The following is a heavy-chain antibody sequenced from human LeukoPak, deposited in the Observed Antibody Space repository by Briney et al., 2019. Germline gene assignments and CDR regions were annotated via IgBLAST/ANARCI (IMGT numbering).Heavy chain of an antibody. V-gene: IGHV1-46*01. D-gene: IGHD6-19*01. CDR1: GYTFTSYY. CDR3: ARDRSGWPSFGY. J-gene: IGHJ4*02. CDR2: INPSGGST. Sequence: ASVKVSCKASGYTFTSYYMHWVRQAPGQGLEWMGIINPSGGSTSYAQKFQGRVTMTRDMSTSTVYMELSSLRSEDTAEYYCARDRSGWPSFGYWGQGTLVTVSS.